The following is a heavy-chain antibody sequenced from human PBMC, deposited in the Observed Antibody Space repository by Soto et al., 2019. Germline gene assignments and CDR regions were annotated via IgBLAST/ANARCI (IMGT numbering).Heavy chain of an antibody. CDR1: CYYISRGGFY. CDR2: IYYSGST. V-gene: IGHV4-31*11. D-gene: IGHD3-10*01. CDR3: AGVRGVNWFDP. J-gene: IGHJ5*02. Sequence: SGTPSPTCAFSCYYISRGGFYWSWVRQHPGKGLEWIGYIYYSGSTYYNPSLKSRVTISVDTSKNQFSLKLSPVTAADTAVYYCAGVRGVNWFDPWGQGTLVTVSS.